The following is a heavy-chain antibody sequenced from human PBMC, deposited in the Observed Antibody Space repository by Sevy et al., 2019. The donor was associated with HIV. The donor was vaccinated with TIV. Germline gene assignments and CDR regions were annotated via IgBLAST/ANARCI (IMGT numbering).Heavy chain of an antibody. V-gene: IGHV3-23*01. CDR1: GFTLSNYA. CDR2: FSFGCGKI. D-gene: IGHD2-2*01. Sequence: GGSLRLSCAASGFTLSNYAMSWVRQAPGKGLEWVSTFSFGCGKINYADSVKGRFTISRDNSKNTLYLQMNSLRAEDTALYYCAREGCSKPHDYWGQGTLVTVSS. CDR3: AREGCSKPHDY. J-gene: IGHJ4*02.